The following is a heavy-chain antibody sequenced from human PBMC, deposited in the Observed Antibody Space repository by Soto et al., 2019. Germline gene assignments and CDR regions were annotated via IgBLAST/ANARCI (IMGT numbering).Heavy chain of an antibody. CDR3: GRDGLYYGSGSYYNGYGMDV. D-gene: IGHD3-10*01. CDR1: GGSISSYY. CDR2: IYTSGST. J-gene: IGHJ6*02. V-gene: IGHV4-4*07. Sequence: PSETLSLTCTVSGGSISSYYWSWIRQPAGKGLEWIGRIYTSGSTNYNPSLKSRVTMSVDTSKNQFSLKLSSVTAADTAVYYCGRDGLYYGSGSYYNGYGMDVWGQGTTVTVSS.